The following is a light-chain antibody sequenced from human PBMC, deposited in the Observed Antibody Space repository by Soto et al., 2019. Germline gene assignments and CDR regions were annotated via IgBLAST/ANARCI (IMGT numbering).Light chain of an antibody. CDR2: GAS. J-gene: IGKJ4*01. CDR3: QQYGSSPPLT. CDR1: QSVSSGD. Sequence: EIVLTQSPGTLSLSPGERATLSCRASQSVSSGDLAWYQQKPGQAPRLLIYGASSRASGIPDRFSGSGSGTDFTLTISSLEPEDFAVYYCQQYGSSPPLTFGGGTKVEIK. V-gene: IGKV3-20*01.